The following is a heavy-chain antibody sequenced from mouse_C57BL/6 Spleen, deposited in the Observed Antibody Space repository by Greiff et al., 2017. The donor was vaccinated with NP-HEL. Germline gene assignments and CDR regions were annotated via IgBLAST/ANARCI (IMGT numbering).Heavy chain of an antibody. Sequence: VQLQQPGAELVRPGTSVKLSCKASGYTFTSYWMHWVKQRPGQGLEWIGVIDPSDSYTNYNQKFKGKATLTVDTSSSTAYMQLSSLTSEDSAVYYCARGLLRYGGMDYWGQGTSVTVSS. V-gene: IGHV1-59*01. CDR2: IDPSDSYT. D-gene: IGHD1-1*01. CDR1: GYTFTSYW. J-gene: IGHJ4*01. CDR3: ARGLLRYGGMDY.